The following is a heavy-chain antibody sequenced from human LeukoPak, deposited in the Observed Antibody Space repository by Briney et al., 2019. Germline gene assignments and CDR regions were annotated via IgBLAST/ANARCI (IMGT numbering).Heavy chain of an antibody. J-gene: IGHJ4*02. CDR2: ISGSGGAT. D-gene: IGHD5-12*01. V-gene: IGHV3-23*01. Sequence: GGSLRLSCAASGFTFSSYATSWVRQAPGKGLEWVSVISGSGGATYYADSVKGRFTISRDNSKNTLYLQMNSLRAEDTAVYYCAKDGVATITYDYWGQGTLVTVSS. CDR3: AKDGVATITYDY. CDR1: GFTFSSYA.